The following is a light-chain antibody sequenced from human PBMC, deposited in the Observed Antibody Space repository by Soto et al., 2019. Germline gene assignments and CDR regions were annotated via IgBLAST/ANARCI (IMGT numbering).Light chain of an antibody. Sequence: EIVLTQSPGTLSLSPGERATLSCRASQSVSSNYLAWYQQKPGQAPRLLIYGESSRATGIPDRFSGSGSGTDFTLTISRLEPEDFAEYYCQQYVRSPVTFGQGTKVQIK. CDR3: QQYVRSPVT. CDR1: QSVSSNY. CDR2: GES. V-gene: IGKV3-20*01. J-gene: IGKJ1*01.